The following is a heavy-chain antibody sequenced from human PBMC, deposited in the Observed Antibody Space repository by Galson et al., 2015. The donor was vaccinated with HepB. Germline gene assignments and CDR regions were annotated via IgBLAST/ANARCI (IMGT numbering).Heavy chain of an antibody. V-gene: IGHV3-23*01. Sequence: SLRLSCAASGFTFSSYAMSWVRQAPGKGLEWVSAISGSGGSTYYADSVKGRFTISRDNSKNTLYLQMNSLRAEDTAVYYCAKGPAAHSLYFDYWGQGTLVTVSS. CDR2: ISGSGGST. CDR3: AKGPAAHSLYFDY. CDR1: GFTFSSYA. J-gene: IGHJ4*02. D-gene: IGHD2-2*01.